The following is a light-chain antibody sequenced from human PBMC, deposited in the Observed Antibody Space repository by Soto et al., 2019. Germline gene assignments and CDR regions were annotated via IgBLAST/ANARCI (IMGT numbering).Light chain of an antibody. Sequence: QSALTQPRSVSASPGQSVAISCTRTSSDFGGSDFVSWYQQQPGKAPKLMIYDATKRPSGVPDRFSGSKSGDTASLTISGLQAEDEADYYCCSYTYTYSVFGGGPKLTVL. CDR1: SSDFGGSDF. V-gene: IGLV2-11*01. CDR2: DAT. CDR3: CSYTYTYSV. J-gene: IGLJ3*02.